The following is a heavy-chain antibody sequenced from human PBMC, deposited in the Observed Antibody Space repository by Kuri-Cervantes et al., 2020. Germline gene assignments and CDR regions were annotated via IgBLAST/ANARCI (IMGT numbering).Heavy chain of an antibody. J-gene: IGHJ4*02. CDR1: GFTFSSYE. CDR2: ISSSGSTI. Sequence: GGSLRLSCAASGFTFSSYEMDWVRQAPGKGLEWVSYISSSGSTIYYADSVKGRFTISRDNAKNSLYLQMNSLRAEDMAVYYCASDKTTAFDYWGQGTLVTVSS. V-gene: IGHV3-48*03. D-gene: IGHD4-17*01. CDR3: ASDKTTAFDY.